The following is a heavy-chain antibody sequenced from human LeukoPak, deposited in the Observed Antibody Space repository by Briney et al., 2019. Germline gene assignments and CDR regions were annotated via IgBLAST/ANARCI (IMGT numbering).Heavy chain of an antibody. Sequence: ASVKVSCKTSGYTFSNFGINWVRQAPGQGLEWMGWISGNNDNPNYGQKFQGRFAVTTDSSTTTAYMERRNLTFDDTAVYYCARDGTSTDDYWGQGTLVTVSS. J-gene: IGHJ4*02. CDR2: ISGNNDNP. V-gene: IGHV1-18*01. CDR3: ARDGTSTDDY. CDR1: GYTFSNFG. D-gene: IGHD2-2*01.